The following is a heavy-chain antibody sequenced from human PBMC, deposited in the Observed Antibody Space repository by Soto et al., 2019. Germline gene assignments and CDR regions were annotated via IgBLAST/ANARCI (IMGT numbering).Heavy chain of an antibody. V-gene: IGHV4-59*01. D-gene: IGHD4-17*01. CDR3: ARGDYGDYGP. CDR2: IYYSGST. Sequence: QVQLQESGPGLVKPSETLSLTCTVSGGSISSYYWRWIRQPPGKGLEWIGYIYYSGSTNYNPSLKSRVTISVDTSKNQFSLKLSSVTAADTAVYYCARGDYGDYGPWGQGTLVTVSS. CDR1: GGSISSYY. J-gene: IGHJ5*02.